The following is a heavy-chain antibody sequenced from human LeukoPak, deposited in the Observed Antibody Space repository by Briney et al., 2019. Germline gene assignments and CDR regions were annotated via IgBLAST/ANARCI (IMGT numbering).Heavy chain of an antibody. CDR1: GGSFSGYY. CDR3: ASRYYDFWSGTYYYYMDV. Sequence: SETLSLTCAVYGGSFSGYYWSWIRQPPGKGLEWIGEINHSGSTNYNPSLKSRVTIPVDTSKNQFSLKLSSVTAADTAVYYCASRYYDFWSGTYYYYMDVWGKGTTVTVSS. V-gene: IGHV4-34*01. CDR2: INHSGST. D-gene: IGHD3-3*01. J-gene: IGHJ6*03.